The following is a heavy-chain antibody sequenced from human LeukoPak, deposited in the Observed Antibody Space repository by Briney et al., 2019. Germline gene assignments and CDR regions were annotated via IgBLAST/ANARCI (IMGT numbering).Heavy chain of an antibody. CDR1: GYTFTGYY. Sequence: ASVKVSCKASGYTFTGYYVHWIRQAPGQGLEWMGWINAGNGNTKYSQEFQGRVTITRDTSASTAYMELSSLRSEDMAVYYCARDWGSGWYYFDYWGQGTLVTVSS. J-gene: IGHJ4*02. D-gene: IGHD6-19*01. V-gene: IGHV1-3*03. CDR2: INAGNGNT. CDR3: ARDWGSGWYYFDY.